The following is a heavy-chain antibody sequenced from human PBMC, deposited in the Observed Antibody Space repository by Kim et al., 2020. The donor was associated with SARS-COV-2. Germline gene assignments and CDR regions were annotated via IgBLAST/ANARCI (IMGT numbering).Heavy chain of an antibody. Sequence: KYNADAVKGRFTISGDTAKNSLYLQMNSLRAEDTAVYYCARVAAPTHLDYWGQGTLVTVSS. CDR3: ARVAAPTHLDY. CDR2: K. D-gene: IGHD6-13*01. V-gene: IGHV3-48*04. J-gene: IGHJ4*02.